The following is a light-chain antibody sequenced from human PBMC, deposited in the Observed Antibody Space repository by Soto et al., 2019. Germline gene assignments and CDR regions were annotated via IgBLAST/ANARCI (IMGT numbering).Light chain of an antibody. CDR3: QQYGIRGT. J-gene: IGKJ1*01. CDR2: GAS. V-gene: IGKV3-20*01. Sequence: EIVLTQSPGTLSLSPGERATLSCRASQSVSSSYLAWYQQKPGQAPRLLIYGASSRATGIPDRFSGSGSGTDFTLTISRLGPEDFAVYYCQQYGIRGTFGQGTKVEIK. CDR1: QSVSSSY.